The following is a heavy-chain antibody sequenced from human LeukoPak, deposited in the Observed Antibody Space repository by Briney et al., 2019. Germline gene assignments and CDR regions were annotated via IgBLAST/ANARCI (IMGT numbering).Heavy chain of an antibody. D-gene: IGHD3-10*01. V-gene: IGHV4-59*01. J-gene: IGHJ4*02. CDR1: GGSISSYY. CDR2: IYYSGST. CDR3: ARETTDYYGSGRSFDY. Sequence: APETLSLTCTVSGGSISSYYWSWIRQPPGKGLEWIGYIYYSGSTNYNPSLKSRVTISVDTSKNQFSLKLSSVTAADTAVYYCARETTDYYGSGRSFDYWGQGTLVTVSS.